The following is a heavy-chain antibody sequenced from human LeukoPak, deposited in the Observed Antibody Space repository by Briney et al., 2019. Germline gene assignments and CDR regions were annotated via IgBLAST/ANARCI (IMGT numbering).Heavy chain of an antibody. CDR2: IYFSGST. Sequence: PSETLSLTCTVSGGSINDYYWSWIRQPPGKGLEWIGYIYFSGSTNYNPSLKSRVTMSIDTSKGYFSLRLTSVAASDTAIYYCARTDVQVWLWGQGTLVTVSS. V-gene: IGHV4-59*01. CDR1: GGSINDYY. CDR3: ARTDVQVWL. D-gene: IGHD5-12*01. J-gene: IGHJ4*02.